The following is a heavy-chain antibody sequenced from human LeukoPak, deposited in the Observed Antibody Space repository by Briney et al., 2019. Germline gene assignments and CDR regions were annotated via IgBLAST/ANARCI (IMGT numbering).Heavy chain of an antibody. CDR2: ISWNSGSI. J-gene: IGHJ4*02. CDR3: AKVVSDSSGYSFDY. V-gene: IGHV3-9*01. D-gene: IGHD3-22*01. Sequence: PGRSLRLSCAASGFTLDDYAMHWVRQAPAKGLKWVSSISWNSGSIGYADSVKGRFTISRDNAKNSLYLQMNSLRAEDTALYYCAKVVSDSSGYSFDYWGQGTLVTVSS. CDR1: GFTLDDYA.